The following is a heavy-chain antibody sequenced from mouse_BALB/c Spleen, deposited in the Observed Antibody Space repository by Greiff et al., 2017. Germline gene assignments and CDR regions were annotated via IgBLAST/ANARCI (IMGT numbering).Heavy chain of an antibody. CDR2: ISSGGSYT. CDR3: ARDRCGGFAY. CDR1: GFTFSSYA. D-gene: IGHD2-14*01. Sequence: EVMLVESGGGLVKPGGSLKLSCAASGFTFSSYAMSWVRQSPEKGLEWVAEISSGGSYTYYPDTVSGRFTSSRDNAKNTLYQEMSSLRSEDTAMYYCARDRCGGFAYWGQGTLVTVSA. V-gene: IGHV5-9-4*01. J-gene: IGHJ3*01.